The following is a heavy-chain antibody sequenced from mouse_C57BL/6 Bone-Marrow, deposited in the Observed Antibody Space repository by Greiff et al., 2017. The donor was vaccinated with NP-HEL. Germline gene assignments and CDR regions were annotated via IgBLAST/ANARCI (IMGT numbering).Heavy chain of an antibody. CDR1: GFNIKDDY. Sequence: EVHLVESGAELVRPGASVKLSCTASGFNIKDDYMHWVKQRPEQGLEWIGWIDPENGDTEYASKFQGKATITADTSSNTAYLQLSSLTSEDTAVYYCTFYYYGSSYFDYWGQGTTLTVSS. J-gene: IGHJ2*01. V-gene: IGHV14-4*01. D-gene: IGHD1-1*01. CDR2: IDPENGDT. CDR3: TFYYYGSSYFDY.